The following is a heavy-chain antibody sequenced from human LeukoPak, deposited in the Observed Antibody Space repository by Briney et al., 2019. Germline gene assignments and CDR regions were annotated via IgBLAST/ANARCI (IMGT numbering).Heavy chain of an antibody. CDR1: GFTFSSYD. CDR3: ARGGRYSSSWYRAYYYYYYGMDV. Sequence: PGGSLRLSCAASGFTFSSYDMHWVSQATGKGLEWVSAIGTAGDTYYPGSVKGRFTISRENAKNSLYLQMSSLRAGDTAVYYCARGGRYSSSWYRAYYYYYYGMDVWGQGTTVTVSS. V-gene: IGHV3-13*04. J-gene: IGHJ6*02. D-gene: IGHD6-13*01. CDR2: IGTAGDT.